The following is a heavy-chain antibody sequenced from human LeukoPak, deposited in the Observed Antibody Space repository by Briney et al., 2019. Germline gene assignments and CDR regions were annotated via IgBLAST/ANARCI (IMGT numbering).Heavy chain of an antibody. CDR3: ARENFYGMDV. CDR2: INSDGSTT. J-gene: IGHJ6*02. V-gene: IGHV3-74*01. Sequence: GGSLRLSCAASGFTFSRYWMNWVRQAPGKGLVWVSRINSDGSTTRYADSVKGRFTISRDNAKNTMYLQMNSLRAEDTAVYYCARENFYGMDVWGQGTTVTVFS. CDR1: GFTFSRYW.